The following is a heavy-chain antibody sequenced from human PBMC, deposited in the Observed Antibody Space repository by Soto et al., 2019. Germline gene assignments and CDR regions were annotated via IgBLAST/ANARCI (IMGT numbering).Heavy chain of an antibody. J-gene: IGHJ6*02. CDR1: GGSISSGDYY. V-gene: IGHV4-30-4*01. Sequence: TLSLTCTVSGGSISSGDYYWSWIRQPPGKGLEWIGYIYYSGSTYYNPSLKSRVTISVDTSKNQFSLKLSSVTAADTAVYYCARDRTYYYDSSGYFDYYYGMDVWGQGTTVTVSS. CDR3: ARDRTYYYDSSGYFDYYYGMDV. D-gene: IGHD3-22*01. CDR2: IYYSGST.